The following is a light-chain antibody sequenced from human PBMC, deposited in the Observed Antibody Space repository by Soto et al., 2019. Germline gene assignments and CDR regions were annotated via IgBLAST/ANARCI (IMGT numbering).Light chain of an antibody. J-gene: IGKJ5*01. CDR3: QQSYRTPIT. Sequence: DIQMTQSPASLSASVGDRVTMTYRASQSISGFLSWFQQKPGKAPKLLIYGATTLQRGVPSRFSGSGSGTNFSLTITSLQPEDFATYYCQQSYRTPITFGQGTRLEIK. CDR2: GAT. CDR1: QSISGF. V-gene: IGKV1-39*01.